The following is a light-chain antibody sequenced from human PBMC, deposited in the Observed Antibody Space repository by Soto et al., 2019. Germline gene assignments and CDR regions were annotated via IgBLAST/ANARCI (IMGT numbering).Light chain of an antibody. V-gene: IGLV2-23*02. Sequence: QSALSQPASVSGSPGQSITISCTGSASDVGSYNLVSWYQQHPGKAPKLVIYEVTKRPSGISSRFAGPTAGITASLAIAGLQAEDEGDYYGSSYAVAQTYLLFGGGTKLTVL. CDR1: ASDVGSYNL. CDR3: SSYAVAQTYLL. CDR2: EVT. J-gene: IGLJ3*02.